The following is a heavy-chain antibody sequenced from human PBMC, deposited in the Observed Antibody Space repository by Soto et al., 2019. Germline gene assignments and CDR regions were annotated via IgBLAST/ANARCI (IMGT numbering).Heavy chain of an antibody. D-gene: IGHD3-3*01. V-gene: IGHV4-34*01. CDR2: INHSGSS. CDR3: ARGYITIFGVVKSSYYYGMDV. CDR1: GGSFSGYY. Sequence: PSETLSLTCAVYGGSFSGYYWSWIRQPPGKGLEWIGEINHSGSSNYNPSLKSRVTISVDTSKNQFSLKLSSVTAADTAVYYCARGYITIFGVVKSSYYYGMDVWGQGTTVTV. J-gene: IGHJ6*02.